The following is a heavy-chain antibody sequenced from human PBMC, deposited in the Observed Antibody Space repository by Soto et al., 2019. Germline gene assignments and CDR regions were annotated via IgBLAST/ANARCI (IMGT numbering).Heavy chain of an antibody. CDR2: ISGSGGNT. CDR1: GFTFNKYA. J-gene: IGHJ4*02. CDR3: GKDRRVTIFGVVPTGGDFCDS. D-gene: IGHD3-3*01. Sequence: GGSLRLSCAASGFTFNKYAMSWVRQAPGKGLEWVSSISGSGGNTYYADSVKGRFTISRDNSMNMLYLQVDSLRADDTAVYYCGKDRRVTIFGVVPTGGDFCDSWGQGTLVTVSS. V-gene: IGHV3-23*01.